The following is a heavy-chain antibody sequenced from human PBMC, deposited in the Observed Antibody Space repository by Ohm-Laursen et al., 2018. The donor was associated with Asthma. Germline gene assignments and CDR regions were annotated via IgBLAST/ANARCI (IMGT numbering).Heavy chain of an antibody. V-gene: IGHV3-64*02. CDR2: IFSNGGYS. D-gene: IGHD6-13*01. CDR1: GFTFSDYA. CDR3: ARGHRSSWFDAFDV. J-gene: IGHJ3*01. Sequence: GSLRLSCAASGFTFSDYAMHWVRRAPGKGLEYVSSIFSNGGYSHYADSVKGRFIISRDNSKNTLHLQLGSLRPDDTAVYYCARGHRSSWFDAFDVWGHGTVVTVSS.